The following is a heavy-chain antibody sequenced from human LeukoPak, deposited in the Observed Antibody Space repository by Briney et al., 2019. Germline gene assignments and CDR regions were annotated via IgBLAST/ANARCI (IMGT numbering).Heavy chain of an antibody. D-gene: IGHD6-13*01. CDR3: ARDKIAAAGTPNWFDP. V-gene: IGHV3-23*01. J-gene: IGHJ5*02. Sequence: PGGSLRLSCAASGFTFSTYAVNWVRQAPGKGLEWVSTISGSGDSTYYADSVKGRFTISRDNSKNTLYLQMNSLRAEDTAVYYCARDKIAAAGTPNWFDPWGQGTLVTVSS. CDR1: GFTFSTYA. CDR2: ISGSGDST.